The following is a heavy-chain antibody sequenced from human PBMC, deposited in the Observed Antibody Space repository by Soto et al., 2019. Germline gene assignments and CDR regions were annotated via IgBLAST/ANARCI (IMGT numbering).Heavy chain of an antibody. CDR3: GRHETLHGDYYY. CDR1: GGSISSYY. Sequence: PSETLSLTCTVSGGSISSYYWSWIRQPPGKGLEWIGYSYYSGSTNYNPSLKSRVTISVDTSKNQFSLKLSSVTAADTAVYYCGRHETLHGDYYYWGQGTLVTVSS. D-gene: IGHD4-17*01. V-gene: IGHV4-59*08. CDR2: SYYSGST. J-gene: IGHJ4*02.